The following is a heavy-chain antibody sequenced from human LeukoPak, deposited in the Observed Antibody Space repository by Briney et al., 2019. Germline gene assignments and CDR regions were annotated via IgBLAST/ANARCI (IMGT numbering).Heavy chain of an antibody. CDR2: IYYSGST. J-gene: IGHJ5*02. CDR1: GGSISSGDYY. V-gene: IGHV4-30-4*01. Sequence: PSQTLSLTCTVSGGSISSGDYYWSWIRQPPGKGLEWIGYIYYSGSTYYNPSLKSRVTISVDTSKNQFSLKLSSVTAADTAVYYCARAGYYYDSSGFNWFDPWGQGTLVTVSS. D-gene: IGHD3-22*01. CDR3: ARAGYYYDSSGFNWFDP.